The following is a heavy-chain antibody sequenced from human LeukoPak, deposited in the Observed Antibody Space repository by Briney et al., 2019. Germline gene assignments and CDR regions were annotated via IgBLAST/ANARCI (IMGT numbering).Heavy chain of an antibody. CDR1: GFTFSSYG. J-gene: IGHJ4*02. D-gene: IGHD3-22*01. V-gene: IGHV3-30*03. CDR3: ARGPQTYYYDSSGHGFDY. CDR2: ISYDGSNK. Sequence: GGSLRLSCAASGFTFSSYGMHWVRQAPGKGLEWVAVISYDGSNKYYADSVKGRFTISRDNAKNSLYLQMNSLRAEDTAVYYCARGPQTYYYDSSGHGFDYWGQGTLVTVSS.